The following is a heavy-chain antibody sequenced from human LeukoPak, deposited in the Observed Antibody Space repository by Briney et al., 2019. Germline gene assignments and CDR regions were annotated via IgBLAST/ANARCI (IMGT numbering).Heavy chain of an antibody. Sequence: GGSLRLSCAASGFTFSSYSMNWVRQAPGKGLEWVSYISSSSSSTIYYADSMKGRFTISRDNSKNTLYLQMNSLRAEDTAVYYCAKDQGFSVVVVAARYGMDVWGQGTTVTVSS. J-gene: IGHJ6*02. CDR1: GFTFSSYS. CDR3: AKDQGFSVVVVAARYGMDV. CDR2: ISSSSSSTI. D-gene: IGHD2-15*01. V-gene: IGHV3-48*01.